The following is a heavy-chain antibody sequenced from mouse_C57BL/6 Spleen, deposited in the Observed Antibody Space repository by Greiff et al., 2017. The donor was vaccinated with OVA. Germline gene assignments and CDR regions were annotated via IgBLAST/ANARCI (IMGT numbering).Heavy chain of an antibody. CDR3: AKNEGDYGSSLYAMDY. V-gene: IGHV2-5*01. Sequence: VQLQQSGPGLVQPSQSLSITCTVSGFSLTSYGVHWVRQSPGKGLEWLGVIWRGGSTDYNAAFMSRLSITKDNSKSQVFFKMNSLQADDTAIYYCAKNEGDYGSSLYAMDYWGQGTSVTVSS. J-gene: IGHJ4*01. CDR2: IWRGGST. CDR1: GFSLTSYG. D-gene: IGHD1-1*01.